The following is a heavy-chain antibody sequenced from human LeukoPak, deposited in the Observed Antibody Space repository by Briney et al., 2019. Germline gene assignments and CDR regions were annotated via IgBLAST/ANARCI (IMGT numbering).Heavy chain of an antibody. CDR1: GGSFSGYY. Sequence: PSESLSLTCAVYGGSFSGYYWGWIRPLPGKGLEWIGEINHSGSTNYNPSLKSRVTISVDTSKNQFSLKLSSVTAADTAVYYCARGSRMAVVVKNGYFDYWGQGTLVTVSS. CDR2: INHSGST. CDR3: ARGSRMAVVVKNGYFDY. D-gene: IGHD3-22*01. V-gene: IGHV4-34*01. J-gene: IGHJ4*02.